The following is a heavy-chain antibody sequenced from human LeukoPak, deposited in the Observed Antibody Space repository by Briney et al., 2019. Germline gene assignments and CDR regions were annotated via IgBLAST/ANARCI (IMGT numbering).Heavy chain of an antibody. V-gene: IGHV4-61*02. CDR2: IYTSGST. CDR3: ARERGVTYYYSSGSYPDY. J-gene: IGHJ4*02. CDR1: GGSISSDGYY. Sequence: SQTLSLTCTVSGGSISSDGYYWSWIRQPAGKGLEWIGRIYTSGSTNYNPSLKSRVTISVDTAKNQFSLKLSSVTAADTAVYYCARERGVTYYYSSGSYPDYWGQGTLVAVSS. D-gene: IGHD3-10*01.